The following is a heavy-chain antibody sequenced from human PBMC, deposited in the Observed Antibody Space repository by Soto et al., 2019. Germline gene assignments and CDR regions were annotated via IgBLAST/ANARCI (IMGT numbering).Heavy chain of an antibody. CDR1: GGSFSGYY. CDR3: ARGSACGGDCYDAFDI. Sequence: SETLSLTCAVYGGSFSGYYWSWIRQPPGKGLEWIGEINHSGSTNYNPSLKSRVTISVDTSKNQFSLKLSSVTAADTAVYYCARGSACGGDCYDAFDIWGQGTMVTVSS. V-gene: IGHV4-34*01. J-gene: IGHJ3*02. D-gene: IGHD2-21*02. CDR2: INHSGST.